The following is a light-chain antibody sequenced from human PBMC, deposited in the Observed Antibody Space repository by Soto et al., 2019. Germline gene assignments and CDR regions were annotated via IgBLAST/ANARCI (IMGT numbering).Light chain of an antibody. CDR3: PHVKTVRYA. Sequence: DIQLTRSPSTLSASIRNSVPITCRPRQSISNSLAWYQQKPGKGLKLLFYDAISMQSGVPSRYSGRGSRSEFILTICSLHPDDLATYYLPHVKTVRYAVGQGT. V-gene: IGKV1-5*01. J-gene: IGKJ2*01. CDR1: QSISNS. CDR2: DAI.